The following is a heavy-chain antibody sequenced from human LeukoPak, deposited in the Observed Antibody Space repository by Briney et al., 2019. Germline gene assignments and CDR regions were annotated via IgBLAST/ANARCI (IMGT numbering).Heavy chain of an antibody. V-gene: IGHV4-39*01. CDR1: GGSISSSSYY. Sequence: PSETLSLTCTVSGGSISSSSYYWGWIRQPPGKGLEWLGSIYYSGSTYYNPSLKSRVTISVDTSKNQFSLKLSSVTAADTAVYYCARLTYSSGRCDYWGQGTLVTVSS. D-gene: IGHD6-19*01. CDR2: IYYSGST. J-gene: IGHJ4*02. CDR3: ARLTYSSGRCDY.